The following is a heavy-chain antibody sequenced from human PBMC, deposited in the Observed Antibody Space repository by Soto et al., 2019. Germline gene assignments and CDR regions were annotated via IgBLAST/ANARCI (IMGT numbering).Heavy chain of an antibody. J-gene: IGHJ4*02. D-gene: IGHD2-15*01. Sequence: EVQLLESGGGLVQPGGSLRLSCAASGFTFSSTAINWVRQAPGKGLEWVSVSGENTYYADSVKGRFTMSRDNPKNTVYLQMNSLRVEDTAVYYCAKGISGSSYSPSDYWGQGSLVTVSS. CDR3: AKGISGSSYSPSDY. V-gene: IGHV3-23*01. CDR1: GFTFSSTA. CDR2: VSGENT.